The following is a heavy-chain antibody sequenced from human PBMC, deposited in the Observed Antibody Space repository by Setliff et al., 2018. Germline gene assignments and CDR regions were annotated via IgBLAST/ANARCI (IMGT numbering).Heavy chain of an antibody. V-gene: IGHV5-10-1*01. CDR1: GYSFSNFW. J-gene: IGHJ4*02. CDR3: TRGGYDSGV. CDR2: IEPTDSYT. Sequence: RGESLTISCKASGYSFSNFWINWVRQLPGKGLEWMGRIEPTDSYTNYSPSFQGHVTISIDKSITTAYLHWSSLKASDTAMYYCTRGGYDSGVWGQGTRVTVSS. D-gene: IGHD6-25*01.